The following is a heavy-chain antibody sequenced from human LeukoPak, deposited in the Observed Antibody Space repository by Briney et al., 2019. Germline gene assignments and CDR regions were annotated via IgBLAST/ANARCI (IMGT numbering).Heavy chain of an antibody. Sequence: SETLSLTCGVSGGSISSGSYYWSWTRQPAGKGLEWIGRIYTSGSTNYNPSLKSRVTISVDTSKNQFSLKLSSVTAADTAVYYCARERREPPTSYWGQGTLVTVSS. D-gene: IGHD2-2*01. CDR2: IYTSGST. CDR1: GGSISSGSYY. CDR3: ARERREPPTSY. V-gene: IGHV4-61*02. J-gene: IGHJ1*01.